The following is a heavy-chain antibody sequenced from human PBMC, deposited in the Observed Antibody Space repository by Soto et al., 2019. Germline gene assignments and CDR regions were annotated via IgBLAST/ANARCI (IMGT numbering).Heavy chain of an antibody. Sequence: ASVKVSCKASGYTFTSYDINWVRQAPGQGLEWMGWMNPNSGNTGYAQKFQGRVTMTRNTSISTAYMELSSLRSEDTAVYYCARGRWDYSLDYYYYYMDVWGKGTTVTVSS. CDR2: MNPNSGNT. D-gene: IGHD4-4*01. CDR3: ARGRWDYSLDYYYYYMDV. CDR1: GYTFTSYD. J-gene: IGHJ6*03. V-gene: IGHV1-8*01.